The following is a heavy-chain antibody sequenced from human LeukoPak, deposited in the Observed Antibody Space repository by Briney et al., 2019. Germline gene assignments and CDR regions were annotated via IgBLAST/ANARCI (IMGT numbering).Heavy chain of an antibody. CDR2: ISSSSGTT. CDR1: GFTFSSYS. CDR3: ARATPTSGPEDY. J-gene: IGHJ4*02. D-gene: IGHD2-15*01. V-gene: IGHV3-48*01. Sequence: GGSLRLSCATSGFTFSSYSMNWVRQAPGKGLEWVSYISSSSGTTYYADSVKGRFTISRDNANNSLSLQMDSLRAEDTAVYYCARATPTSGPEDYWGQGTLVTVSS.